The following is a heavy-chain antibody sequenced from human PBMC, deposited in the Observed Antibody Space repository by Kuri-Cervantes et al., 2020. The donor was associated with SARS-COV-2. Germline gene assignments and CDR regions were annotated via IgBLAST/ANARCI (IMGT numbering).Heavy chain of an antibody. Sequence: GGSLRLSCAASGFTFSSYEMNWVRQAPGKGLEWVSYISSSGSTIYYADSVKGRFTISRDNAKNSLYLQTNSLRAEDTAVYYCARVVIPAALDYWGQGTLVTVSS. CDR2: ISSSGSTI. D-gene: IGHD2-2*01. CDR1: GFTFSSYE. CDR3: ARVVIPAALDY. J-gene: IGHJ4*02. V-gene: IGHV3-48*03.